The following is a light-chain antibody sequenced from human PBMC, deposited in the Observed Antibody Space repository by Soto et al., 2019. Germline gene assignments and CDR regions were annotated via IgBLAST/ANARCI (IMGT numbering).Light chain of an antibody. V-gene: IGKV3-20*01. CDR2: GAS. Sequence: EIVLTKSPGTLSLSPGERATLSCRASQSVSSSYLAWYQQKPGQAPRLLIYGASSRATGIPDRFSGSGSGTDLTLTISRLEPEDFAVYYCQQYGSSPPYTFGQGTKLEIK. CDR1: QSVSSSY. J-gene: IGKJ2*01. CDR3: QQYGSSPPYT.